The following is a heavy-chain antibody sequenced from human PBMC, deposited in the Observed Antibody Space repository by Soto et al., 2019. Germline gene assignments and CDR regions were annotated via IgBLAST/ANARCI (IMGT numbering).Heavy chain of an antibody. CDR1: GFTFSSYG. CDR2: ISYDGSNK. CDR3: AKDLEYYDSSGYYYGMDV. J-gene: IGHJ6*04. V-gene: IGHV3-30*18. D-gene: IGHD3-22*01. Sequence: GGSLRLSCAASGFTFSSYGMHWVRQAPGKGLEWVAVISYDGSNKYYADSVKGRFTISRDNSKNTLYLQMNSLRAEDTAVYYCAKDLEYYDSSGYYYGMDVWGKGTTVTVSS.